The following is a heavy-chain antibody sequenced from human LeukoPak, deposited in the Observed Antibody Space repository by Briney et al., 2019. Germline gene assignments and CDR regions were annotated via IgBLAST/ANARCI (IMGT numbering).Heavy chain of an antibody. CDR1: GGSLSGYY. CDR2: INHSGST. CDR3: AVPSSGYYSYYFDY. Sequence: PSETLSLTCAVYGGSLSGYYWSWIRQPPGKGLEWIGEINHSGSTNYNPSLKSRVTISVDTSKNQFSLKLSSVTAADTAVYYCAVPSSGYYSYYFDYWGQGTLVTVSS. V-gene: IGHV4-34*01. D-gene: IGHD3-22*01. J-gene: IGHJ4*02.